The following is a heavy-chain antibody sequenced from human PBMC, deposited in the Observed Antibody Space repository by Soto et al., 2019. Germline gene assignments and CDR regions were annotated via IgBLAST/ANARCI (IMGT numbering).Heavy chain of an antibody. D-gene: IGHD3-10*01. CDR3: ATSYGSGYRAFDY. J-gene: IGHJ4*02. Sequence: QDQLVQSGAEVKRPGSSVKVSCKASGDTFAFHSINWVRQAPGLGLEWMGRINPILSMSNYAQRFQGRVTMTADKSTSTAYMVLSSLRSEDTAIYYCATSYGSGYRAFDYWGQGALVTVSS. CDR1: GDTFAFHS. V-gene: IGHV1-69*02. CDR2: INPILSMS.